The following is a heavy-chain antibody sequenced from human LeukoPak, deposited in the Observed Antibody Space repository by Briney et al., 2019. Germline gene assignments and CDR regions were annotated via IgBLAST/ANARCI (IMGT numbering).Heavy chain of an antibody. CDR2: ISISSNYI. CDR3: ASDVRRYSRNPDY. J-gene: IGHJ4*02. Sequence: GGSLRLSCAASGFTFSRYSMNWVRQAPGKGLEWVSSISISSNYIYYPDSLKGRFTISRDNAKNSLYLQMNSLRAEDTAVYYCASDVRRYSRNPDYWGQGTLVTVSS. D-gene: IGHD6-13*01. V-gene: IGHV3-21*01. CDR1: GFTFSRYS.